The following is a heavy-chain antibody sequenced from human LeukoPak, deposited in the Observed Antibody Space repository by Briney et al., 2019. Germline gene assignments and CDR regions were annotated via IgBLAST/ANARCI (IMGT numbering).Heavy chain of an antibody. V-gene: IGHV4-59*08. CDR3: ARQVGYCSSTSCYSYGMDV. J-gene: IGHJ6*02. D-gene: IGHD2-2*01. CDR2: IYYSGST. Sequence: TSETLSLTCTVSGGSISSYYWSWIRQPPGKGLEWIGYIYYSGSTNYNPSLKSRVTISVDTSKNQFSLKLSSVTATDTAVYYCARQVGYCSSTSCYSYGMDVWGQGTTVTVSS. CDR1: GGSISSYY.